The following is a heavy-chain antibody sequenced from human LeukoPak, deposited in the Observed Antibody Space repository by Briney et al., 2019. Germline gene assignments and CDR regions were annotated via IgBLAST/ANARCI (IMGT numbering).Heavy chain of an antibody. D-gene: IGHD3-22*01. J-gene: IGHJ4*02. CDR3: AKHFYDSSAYRVGLDY. V-gene: IGHV3-33*06. CDR1: GFPFSSYG. CDR2: IWHEGSYK. Sequence: PGGSLRLSCGVSGFPFSSYGMHGVRQAPGKGREWAAVIWHEGSYKYYGDSVKGRFTISRDDSKNTLYLQMNSLRAEDTAIYYCAKHFYDSSAYRVGLDYWGQGTQVTVSS.